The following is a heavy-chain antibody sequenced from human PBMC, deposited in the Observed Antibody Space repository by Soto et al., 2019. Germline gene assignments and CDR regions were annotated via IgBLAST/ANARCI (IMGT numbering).Heavy chain of an antibody. J-gene: IGHJ6*02. CDR1: GYTFTSYD. Sequence: ASVKVSCKASGYTFTSYDINWVRQATGQGLEWMGWMNPNSGNTGYAQKFQGRVTMTRNTSISTAYMELSSLRSEDTAAYYCARGAKQLLQDYYYYGMDVWGQGTTVTVSS. D-gene: IGHD6-13*01. CDR3: ARGAKQLLQDYYYYGMDV. V-gene: IGHV1-8*01. CDR2: MNPNSGNT.